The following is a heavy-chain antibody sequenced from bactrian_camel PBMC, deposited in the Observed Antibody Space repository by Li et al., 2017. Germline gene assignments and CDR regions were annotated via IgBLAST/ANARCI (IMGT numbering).Heavy chain of an antibody. D-gene: IGHD3*01. CDR2: LDSDGVT. J-gene: IGHJ4*01. Sequence: QVQLVESGGGSVQPGGSLRLSCTLTGTTYNTYCMKWWRQAPGKEREGVASLDSDGVTKYADSVKGRFTISRDNAKNTLYLQMNSLEPEDTAIYTCAVDWDPFVCTNLYGTKAFALWGQGTQVTVS. V-gene: IGHV3S53*01. CDR1: GTTYNTYC. CDR3: AVDWDPFVCTNLYGTKAFAL.